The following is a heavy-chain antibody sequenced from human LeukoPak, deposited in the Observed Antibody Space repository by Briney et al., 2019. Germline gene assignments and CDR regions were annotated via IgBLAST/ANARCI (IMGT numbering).Heavy chain of an antibody. D-gene: IGHD6-19*01. J-gene: IGHJ4*02. CDR1: GGSISSYY. CDR3: AREGEGGSGWYPTYYFDY. CDR2: IYYSGST. V-gene: IGHV4-59*01. Sequence: SETLFLTCTVSGGSISSYYWSWIRQPPGKGLEWIGYIYYSGSTNYNPSLKSRVTISVDTSKNQFPLKLSSVTAADTAVYYCAREGEGGSGWYPTYYFDYWGQGTLVTVSS.